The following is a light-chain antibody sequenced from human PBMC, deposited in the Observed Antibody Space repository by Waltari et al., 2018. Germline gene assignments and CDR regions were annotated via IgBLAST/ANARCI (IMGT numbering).Light chain of an antibody. CDR3: CSYAGSYILV. V-gene: IGLV2-11*01. J-gene: IGLJ2*01. CDR2: DVN. Sequence: QSALTQPRSVSGSPGQSVTISCTGTSSDVGGYNYVSWYKHHPGKAPKLMIYDVNKRPSGVPDRFSGSKSGNTASLTISGLQAEDEADFYCCSYAGSYILVFGGGTKLTVL. CDR1: SSDVGGYNY.